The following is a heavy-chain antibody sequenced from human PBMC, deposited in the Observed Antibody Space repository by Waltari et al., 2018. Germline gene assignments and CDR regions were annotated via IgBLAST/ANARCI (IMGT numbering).Heavy chain of an antibody. V-gene: IGHV4-39*01. CDR1: GGSITSNRHY. J-gene: IGHJ3*01. CDR3: ATYLGASLGTAAFDV. CDR2: MSYRGAT. D-gene: IGHD1-1*01. Sequence: QLQLQASGPGLVKPSATLSLTCSVSGGSITSNRHYWVWIRQPPGQGLEWIGTMSYRGATYSSPSLNSRVTISRDTSKNQLSLKLASMTAADTAVYFCATYLGASLGTAAFDVWGQGTMVTVSS.